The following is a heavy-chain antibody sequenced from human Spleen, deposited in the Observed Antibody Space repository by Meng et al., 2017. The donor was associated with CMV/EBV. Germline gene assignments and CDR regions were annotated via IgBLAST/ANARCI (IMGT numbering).Heavy chain of an antibody. D-gene: IGHD1-26*01. CDR3: ARELLVSFDS. V-gene: IGHV1-18*01. CDR2: IRVYNGNT. J-gene: IGHJ4*02. CDR1: GYLFPSDG. Sequence: SCQASGYLFPSDGITWVRQAPGPGLEWMGWIRVYNGNTNYAQKLQGRVTMTTDRSTNTAYMELRSLRSDDTAVYYCARELLVSFDSWGQGTLVTVSS.